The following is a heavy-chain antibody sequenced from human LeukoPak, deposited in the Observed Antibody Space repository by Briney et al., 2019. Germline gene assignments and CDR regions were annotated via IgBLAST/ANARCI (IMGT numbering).Heavy chain of an antibody. CDR2: INHSGST. D-gene: IGHD3-10*01. CDR1: GGSFSGYY. J-gene: IGHJ4*02. Sequence: SETLSLTCAVYGGSFSGYYWSWIRQPPGKGLGWIGEINHSGSTNYNPSLKSRVTISVDTSKNQFSLKLSSVTAADTAVYYCAIASYGSGSWYFDYWGQGTLVTVSS. V-gene: IGHV4-34*01. CDR3: AIASYGSGSWYFDY.